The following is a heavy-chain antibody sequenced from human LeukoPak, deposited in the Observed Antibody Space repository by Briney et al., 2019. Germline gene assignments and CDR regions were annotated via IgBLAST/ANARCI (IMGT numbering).Heavy chain of an antibody. V-gene: IGHV4-39*01. Sequence: SETLSLTCTVSGGSISSYYWGWIRQPPGKGLEWIGSIYYSGSTYYNPSLKSRVTISVDTSKNQFSLKLSSVTAADTAVYYCARTRYYYNSRSYGAPYYFDYWGQGTLVTVSS. J-gene: IGHJ4*02. CDR3: ARTRYYYNSRSYGAPYYFDY. CDR2: IYYSGST. D-gene: IGHD3-10*01. CDR1: GGSISSYY.